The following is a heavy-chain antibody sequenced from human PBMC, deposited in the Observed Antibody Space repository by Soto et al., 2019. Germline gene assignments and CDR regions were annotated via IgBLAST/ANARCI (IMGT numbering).Heavy chain of an antibody. V-gene: IGHV1-69*08. CDR1: GGTFSSYT. CDR3: AREGQHLGVTVGIFNF. CDR2: IIAILGAA. Sequence: QVRLWQSGAEVKKPGSSVKVPCKASGGTFSSYTISWVRQAPGQGLEWMGRIIAILGAANYAQKFQGRVTITADKSSSTAYMELSSLISEDTAVYYCAREGQHLGVTVGIFNFWGQGTLVTVSS. D-gene: IGHD6-13*01. J-gene: IGHJ4*02.